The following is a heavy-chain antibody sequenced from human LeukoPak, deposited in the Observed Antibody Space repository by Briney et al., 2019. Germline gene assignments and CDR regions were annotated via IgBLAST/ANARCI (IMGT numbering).Heavy chain of an antibody. J-gene: IGHJ3*02. V-gene: IGHV3-30*18. D-gene: IGHD3-22*01. CDR3: AKQLADYYYDSSGYPPLGI. Sequence: GGSLRLSCAASGFTFSSYAMHWVRQAPGKGLEWVAVISYDGSNKYYADSMKGRFTISRDNSKNTLYLQMNSLRAEDTAVYYCAKQLADYYYDSSGYPPLGIWGQGTMVTVSS. CDR1: GFTFSSYA. CDR2: ISYDGSNK.